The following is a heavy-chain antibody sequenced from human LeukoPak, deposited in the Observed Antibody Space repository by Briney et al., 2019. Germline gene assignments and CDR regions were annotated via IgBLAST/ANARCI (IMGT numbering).Heavy chain of an antibody. J-gene: IGHJ4*02. CDR1: GFTLNDCA. CDR3: AKKDGLRFLEWLSYSLDY. D-gene: IGHD3-3*01. V-gene: IGHV3-30*04. CDR2: ISYDGNDR. Sequence: GGSLRLSCAASGFTLNDCAVHWVRQAPGKGLEWVATISYDGNDRYYADSVKGRFTISRDNSKNTLYLQMNSLRAEDTAVYYCAKKDGLRFLEWLSYSLDYWGQGTLVTVSS.